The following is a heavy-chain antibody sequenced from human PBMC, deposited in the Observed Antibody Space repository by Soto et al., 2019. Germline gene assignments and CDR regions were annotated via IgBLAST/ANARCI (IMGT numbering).Heavy chain of an antibody. Sequence: GGTLRLSCAASGFTISSYGMHWVCQGPGKWMEWMAVIASDGSNKSYADSVTGRFTISRDNSKHKLYLQMNRLRAEDTAVYYWARGPTSSTAEFAYWGQGTLVTVSS. V-gene: IGHV3-30*03. CDR3: ARGPTSSTAEFAY. CDR2: IASDGSNK. CDR1: GFTISSYG. D-gene: IGHD5-18*01. J-gene: IGHJ4*02.